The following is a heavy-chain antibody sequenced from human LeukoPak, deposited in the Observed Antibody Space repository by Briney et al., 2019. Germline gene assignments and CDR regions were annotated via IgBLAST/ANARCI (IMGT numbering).Heavy chain of an antibody. CDR3: AKAIWTSTLTTYYFDY. J-gene: IGHJ4*02. V-gene: IGHV1-3*01. CDR2: INAGNGKT. CDR1: GYSFTNYA. Sequence: ASVKVSCKASGYSFTNYAIQWVRQAPGQRLEWMGWINAGNGKTKYSQKSQGRVTITRDTSASTAYMELSSLRSEDTAVYYCAKAIWTSTLTTYYFDYWGQGALVTVSS. D-gene: IGHD4-17*01.